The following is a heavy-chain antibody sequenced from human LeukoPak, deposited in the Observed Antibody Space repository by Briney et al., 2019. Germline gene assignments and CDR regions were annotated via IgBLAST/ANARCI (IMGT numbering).Heavy chain of an antibody. J-gene: IGHJ4*02. V-gene: IGHV3-11*04. D-gene: IGHD1-26*01. CDR3: AKETRAGGVLRGFDY. Sequence: GGSLRLSCAASGFTFSDNYMSWIRQAPGKGLEWVSYISSSGSIYYADSVRGRFTISRDNAKNSLYLQMNSLRAEDTAVYYCAKETRAGGVLRGFDYWGQGTLVTVSS. CDR2: ISSSGSI. CDR1: GFTFSDNY.